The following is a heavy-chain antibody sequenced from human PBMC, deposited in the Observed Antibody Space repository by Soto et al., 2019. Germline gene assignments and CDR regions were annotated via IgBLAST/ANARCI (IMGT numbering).Heavy chain of an antibody. CDR3: ARDLPHMLDYYGMDV. V-gene: IGHV3-21*01. CDR2: ISGSSSHI. CDR1: GFTFSSYS. J-gene: IGHJ6*02. Sequence: EVQLVESGGGLVKPGGSLRLSCAASGFTFSSYSMNWVRQAPGRGLEWVSYISGSSSHIYYADSVKGRFTISRDNAKNSLYLQMNSLRAEDTAVYYWARDLPHMLDYYGMDVWGQGTTVTVSS. D-gene: IGHD2-8*01.